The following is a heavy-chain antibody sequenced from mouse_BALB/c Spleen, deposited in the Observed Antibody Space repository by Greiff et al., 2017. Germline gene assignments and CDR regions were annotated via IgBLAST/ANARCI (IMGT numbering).Heavy chain of an antibody. J-gene: IGHJ4*01. CDR3: ASWIYDGYYYYAMDY. V-gene: IGHV14-3*02. D-gene: IGHD2-3*01. CDR1: GFNINDTY. CDR2: IDPANGNT. Sequence: EVQLQESGAELVKPGASVKLSCTASGFNINDTYMHWVKQRPEQGLEWIGRIDPANGNTKYDPKFQGKATITADTSSNTAYLLLSSLTSEDTAVYYCASWIYDGYYYYAMDYWGQGTSVTVSA.